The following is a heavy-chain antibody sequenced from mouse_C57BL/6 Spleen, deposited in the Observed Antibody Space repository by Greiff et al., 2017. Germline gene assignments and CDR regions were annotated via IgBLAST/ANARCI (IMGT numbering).Heavy chain of an antibody. J-gene: IGHJ3*01. CDR3: ARSQGHSWFAY. CDR1: GYTFTSYW. D-gene: IGHD3-3*01. Sequence: QVQLQQPGAELVRPGSSVKLSCKASGYTFTSYWMHWVKQRPIQGLEWIGNIDPSDSETHYNQKFKDKATLTVDKSSSTAYMQLSSLTSEDSAVYYCARSQGHSWFAYWGQGTLGTVSA. V-gene: IGHV1-52*01. CDR2: IDPSDSET.